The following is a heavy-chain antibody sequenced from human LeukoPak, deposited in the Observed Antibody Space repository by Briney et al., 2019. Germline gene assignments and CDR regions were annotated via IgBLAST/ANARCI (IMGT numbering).Heavy chain of an antibody. Sequence: GGSLRLSCAASGFTFSSYGMHWVRQAPGKGLEWVAVIWYDGSNKYYADSVKGRFTISRDNSKNTLYLQMNSLRAEDTGVYYCARADTAMATYYFDYWGQGTLVTVSS. CDR1: GFTFSSYG. J-gene: IGHJ4*02. D-gene: IGHD5-18*01. CDR3: ARADTAMATYYFDY. V-gene: IGHV3-33*01. CDR2: IWYDGSNK.